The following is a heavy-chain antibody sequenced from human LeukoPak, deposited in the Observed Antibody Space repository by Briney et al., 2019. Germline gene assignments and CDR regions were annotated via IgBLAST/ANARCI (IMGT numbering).Heavy chain of an antibody. D-gene: IGHD4-17*01. CDR3: ARVPNAVTTPGFDS. CDR2: INSDGSST. Sequence: GGSLTLSCAASGFTFSSYWMHWVRQAPGKGLVWVSRINSDGSSTRYAHSEKRRFTNSRDNAKNTLYLQMNSLRAEDTAVYYCARVPNAVTTPGFDSWGQGTLVTVSS. J-gene: IGHJ4*02. CDR1: GFTFSSYW. V-gene: IGHV3-74*01.